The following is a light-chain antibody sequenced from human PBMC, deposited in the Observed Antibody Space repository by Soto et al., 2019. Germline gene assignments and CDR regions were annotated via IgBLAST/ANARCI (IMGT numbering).Light chain of an antibody. Sequence: QSALTQPRSVSGSPAQSVTISCTGTSSDVGGYNYVSWYQQHPGKAPKLMIYDVTKRPSGVPDRFSGSKSGNTASLTISGLQAEDEADYYGCSYAGSVVFGGGTKVTVL. V-gene: IGLV2-11*01. CDR3: CSYAGSVV. J-gene: IGLJ2*01. CDR1: SSDVGGYNY. CDR2: DVT.